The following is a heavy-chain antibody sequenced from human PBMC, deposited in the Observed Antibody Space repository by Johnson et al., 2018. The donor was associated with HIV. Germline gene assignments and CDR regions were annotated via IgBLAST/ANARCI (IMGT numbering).Heavy chain of an antibody. Sequence: VQLVESGGGLVQPGGSLRLSCAASGFTFSTYSINWVRQAPGKGLEWISYINSDSDAIDYADSVTDRFTISRDNAENSLYLQMNSLRAEDTAGYYCARETGDDAFDIWGQGTMVTVSS. J-gene: IGHJ3*02. CDR2: INSDSDAI. CDR1: GFTFSTYS. V-gene: IGHV3-48*01. D-gene: IGHD7-27*01. CDR3: ARETGDDAFDI.